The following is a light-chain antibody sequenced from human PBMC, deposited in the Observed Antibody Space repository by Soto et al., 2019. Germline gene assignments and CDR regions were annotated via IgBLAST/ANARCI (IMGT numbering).Light chain of an antibody. J-gene: IGKJ4*01. CDR3: QQYDHLQLN. CDR1: QDISNY. CDR2: DAS. Sequence: DIQVTQSPSSLSASVGDRVTITCQASQDISNYLNWYQQKPGNAPKLLIYDASNLETGVPSRFSGGGSETYFTFTISSLQPEDIETYYCQQYDHLQLNFGGGTKVDI. V-gene: IGKV1-33*01.